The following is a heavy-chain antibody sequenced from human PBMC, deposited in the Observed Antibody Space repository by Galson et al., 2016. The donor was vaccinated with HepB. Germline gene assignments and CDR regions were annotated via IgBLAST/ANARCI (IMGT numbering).Heavy chain of an antibody. V-gene: IGHV3-7*01. D-gene: IGHD1-26*01. CDR3: ARSGWVEEFDY. CDR1: GFTFSSFW. Sequence: SLRLSCAASGFTFSSFWMSWIRQAPGKGLEWVANIKDDGGEKYYVDSVKGRFTISRDNARNSLYLQMSSLRAEDTALCYCARSGWVEEFDYWGQGILVTVSS. J-gene: IGHJ4*02. CDR2: IKDDGGEK.